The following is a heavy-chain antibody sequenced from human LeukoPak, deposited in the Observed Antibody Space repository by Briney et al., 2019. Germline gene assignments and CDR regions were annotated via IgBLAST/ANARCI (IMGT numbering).Heavy chain of an antibody. J-gene: IGHJ6*03. Sequence: SETLSLTCTVSGASISTGNYYWSWVRQPAGKGLEWIGRIYTTGSTSYNPSLKSRVTISVDTSRNQFSLKLSSVTAADTAVYYCARSQQWPRNYMDVWGKGTTVTISS. CDR2: IYTTGST. CDR3: ARSQQWPRNYMDV. D-gene: IGHD6-19*01. V-gene: IGHV4-61*02. CDR1: GASISTGNYY.